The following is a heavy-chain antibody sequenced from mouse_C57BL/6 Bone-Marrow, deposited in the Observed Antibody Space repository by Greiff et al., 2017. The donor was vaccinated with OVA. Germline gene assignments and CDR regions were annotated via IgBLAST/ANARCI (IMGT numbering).Heavy chain of an antibody. CDR3: ARYVRITTVVATNDY. CDR2: IYPRDGST. CDR1: GYTFTSYD. J-gene: IGHJ2*01. D-gene: IGHD1-1*01. Sequence: QVQLQQSGPELVKPGASVKLSCKASGYTFTSYDINWVKQRPGPGIEWIGWIYPRDGSTKYTEKFKGKATLTVDTSSSPAYMELHSLTAEDSAVYFCARYVRITTVVATNDYWGQGTTLTVSS. V-gene: IGHV1-85*01.